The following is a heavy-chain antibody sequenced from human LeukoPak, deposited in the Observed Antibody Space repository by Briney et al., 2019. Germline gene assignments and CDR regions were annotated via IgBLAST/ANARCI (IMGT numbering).Heavy chain of an antibody. V-gene: IGHV3-23*01. Sequence: GGSLRLSCTASGFTFGDYALSWVRQAPGKGLEWVSAISGSGGSTYYADSVKGRFTISRDNPKNTLYLQMNSLRAEDTAVYYCAKGVSSYCGGDCYSEGYFDYWGQGTLVTVSS. J-gene: IGHJ4*02. CDR3: AKGVSSYCGGDCYSEGYFDY. D-gene: IGHD2-21*02. CDR1: GFTFGDYA. CDR2: ISGSGGST.